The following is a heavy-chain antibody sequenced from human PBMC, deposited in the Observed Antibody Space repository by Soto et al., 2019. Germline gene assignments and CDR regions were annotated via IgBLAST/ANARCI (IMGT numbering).Heavy chain of an antibody. D-gene: IGHD5-18*01. V-gene: IGHV4-31*03. Sequence: QVQLQESGPGLVKPSQTLSLTCTVSGGSISSGGYYWSWIRQHPGKGLEWIGYIYYSGSTYYNPSLKRRVTISVDTSENQFSLGLSSVTAADTAVYSCARYTAMVTGYDYWGQGTLVTVSS. CDR1: GGSISSGGYY. J-gene: IGHJ4*02. CDR2: IYYSGST. CDR3: ARYTAMVTGYDY.